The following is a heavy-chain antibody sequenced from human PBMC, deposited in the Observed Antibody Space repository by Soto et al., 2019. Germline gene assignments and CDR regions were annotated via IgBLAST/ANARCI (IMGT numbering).Heavy chain of an antibody. CDR2: CIHSGRT. CDR1: GGTLSGYY. J-gene: IGHJ4*02. D-gene: IGHD5-18*01. V-gene: IGHV4-34*12. Sequence: PSXTLSLTCAVCGGTLSGYYWTWIRQPPVTGLEWMGECIHSGRTNYNPSLKSRVTISVDTSKNQFSLKLTSVTAADTAVYYCARGNKSYGFDYWGQGNRVTVSS. CDR3: ARGNKSYGFDY.